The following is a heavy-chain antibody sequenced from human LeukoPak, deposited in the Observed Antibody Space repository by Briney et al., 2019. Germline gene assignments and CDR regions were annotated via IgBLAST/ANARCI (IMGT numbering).Heavy chain of an antibody. CDR3: TRDPTQYLRYGYFDY. J-gene: IGHJ4*02. Sequence: ASVKVSCKASGGTFSSYAISWVRQAPGQGLEWMGGIIPIFGTANYAQKFQGRVTITTDESTSTAYMELSSLRAEDTAVYYCTRDPTQYLRYGYFDYWGQGTLVTVSS. CDR2: IIPIFGTA. D-gene: IGHD4-11*01. V-gene: IGHV1-69*05. CDR1: GGTFSSYA.